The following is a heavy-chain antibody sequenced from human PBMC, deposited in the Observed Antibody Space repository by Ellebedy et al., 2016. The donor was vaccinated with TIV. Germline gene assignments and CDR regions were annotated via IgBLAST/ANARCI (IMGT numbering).Heavy chain of an antibody. V-gene: IGHV1-69*13. CDR1: GGTFNNYA. CDR3: AGLGRFGESITPYYYFGMGV. Sequence: ASVKVSCKASGGTFNNYAVSWVRQAPGQGLEWMGGIIPSVGSADYAQRFKGRLTITADESTSTAHMELNSLRSEDTAVYYCAGLGRFGESITPYYYFGMGVWGQGTTVTVSS. CDR2: IIPSVGSA. D-gene: IGHD3-10*01. J-gene: IGHJ6*02.